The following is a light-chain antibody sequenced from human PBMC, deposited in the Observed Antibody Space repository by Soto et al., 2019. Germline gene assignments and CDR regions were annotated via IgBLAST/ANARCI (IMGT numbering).Light chain of an antibody. CDR1: QSVSSS. V-gene: IGKV3-15*01. CDR2: GAS. CDR3: QQYNNWPKT. Sequence: EIVMTHSPATLSVSPCERATLSFRASQSVSSSLAWYQQKPGQAPRLLIYGASTRATGIPARFSGSGSGTEFTLTISSLQSEDFAVYYCQQYNNWPKTFGQGTKVDIK. J-gene: IGKJ1*01.